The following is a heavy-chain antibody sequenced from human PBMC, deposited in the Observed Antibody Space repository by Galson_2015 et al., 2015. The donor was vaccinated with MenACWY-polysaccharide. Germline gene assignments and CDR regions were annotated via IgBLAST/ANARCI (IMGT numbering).Heavy chain of an antibody. CDR1: GFTFDDYA. Sequence: SLRLSCAASGFTFDDYAMHWVRQAPGRGLEWVSGISLNSGTIVYADSVKGRFTISRDNAKNSLYLQMNSLRAEDTALYYCAKAHSSGWYEPFDYWGQGTLVTVSS. D-gene: IGHD6-13*01. CDR3: AKAHSSGWYEPFDY. J-gene: IGHJ4*02. CDR2: ISLNSGTI. V-gene: IGHV3-9*01.